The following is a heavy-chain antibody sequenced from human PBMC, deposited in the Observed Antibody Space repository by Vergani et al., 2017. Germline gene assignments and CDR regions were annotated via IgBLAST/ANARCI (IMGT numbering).Heavy chain of an antibody. CDR3: ARWPRGSSGWSHYFDY. CDR2: IIPIFGTA. D-gene: IGHD6-19*01. Sequence: QVQLVQSGAEVKKPESSVKVSCKASGGTFSSYAISWVRQAPGQGLAWMGGIIPIFGTANYAQKFQVRVTITADESTSTAYMELSSRRSEDTSVYYCARWPRGSSGWSHYFDYWGQGTLVTVSS. CDR1: GGTFSSYA. J-gene: IGHJ4*02. V-gene: IGHV1-69*12.